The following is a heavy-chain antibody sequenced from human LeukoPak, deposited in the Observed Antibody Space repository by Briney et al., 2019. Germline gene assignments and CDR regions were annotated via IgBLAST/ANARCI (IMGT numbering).Heavy chain of an antibody. J-gene: IGHJ5*02. D-gene: IGHD2-2*01. CDR1: GGPISSYY. CDR2: IYYSGST. Sequence: SETLSLTCTVSGGPISSYYWSWIRQPPGKGLEWIGYIYYSGSTNYNPSLKSRVTISVDTSKNQFSLKLSSVTAADTAVYYCARIRGKYCSSTSCYPDWFDPWGQGTLVTVSS. CDR3: ARIRGKYCSSTSCYPDWFDP. V-gene: IGHV4-59*08.